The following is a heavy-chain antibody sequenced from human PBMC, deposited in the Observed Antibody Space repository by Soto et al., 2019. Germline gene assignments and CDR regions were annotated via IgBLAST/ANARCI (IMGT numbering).Heavy chain of an antibody. D-gene: IGHD7-27*01. CDR2: IYKSATT. CDR1: GDSISNLDYF. CDR3: ARGRYCLTGRCFPNWFDS. V-gene: IGHV4-30-4*01. Sequence: TLSLTCSVSGDSISNLDYFWAWIRQPPGQALEYIGYIYKSATTYYNPSFESRVAISGDTSKSQFSLNVTSVTAADTAVYFCARGRYCLTGRCFPNWFDSWGQGDLVTVSS. J-gene: IGHJ5*01.